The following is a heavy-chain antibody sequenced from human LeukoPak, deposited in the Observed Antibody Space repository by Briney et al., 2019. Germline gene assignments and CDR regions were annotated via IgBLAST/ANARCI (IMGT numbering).Heavy chain of an antibody. J-gene: IGHJ4*02. CDR1: GFTFSSYA. V-gene: IGHV3-23*01. D-gene: IGHD6-13*01. CDR3: ARGSHRRYSSSWYSL. CDR2: VSSGDNT. Sequence: GGSLRLSCAASGFTFSSYAMSWVRQAPGKGLEWVSTVSSGDNTVYADSVKGRFTISRDNSKNTLYLQMNSLRAEDTAVYYCARGSHRRYSSSWYSLWGQGTLVTVSS.